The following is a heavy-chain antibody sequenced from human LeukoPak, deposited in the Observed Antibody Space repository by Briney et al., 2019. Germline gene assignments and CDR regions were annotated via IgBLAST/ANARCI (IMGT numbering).Heavy chain of an antibody. CDR3: ARGEEGRDGYNFGY. CDR2: IYYSGST. V-gene: IGHV4-30-4*01. D-gene: IGHD5-24*01. J-gene: IGHJ4*02. Sequence: SETLSLTCTVSGGSFSSSYYYWSWIRQPPGKGLEWIGYIYYSGSTYYNPSLKSRVTISVDTSKNQFSLKLSSVTAADTAVYYCARGEEGRDGYNFGYWGQGTLVTVSS. CDR1: GGSFSSSYYY.